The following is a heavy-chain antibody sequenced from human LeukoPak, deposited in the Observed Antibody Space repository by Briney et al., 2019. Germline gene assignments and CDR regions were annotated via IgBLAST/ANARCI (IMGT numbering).Heavy chain of an antibody. Sequence: GGSLRLSCAASGFTLSSYAMSWVRQGPGKGLEWVSAISVSGNTYHADSVKGRFTISRDSSKNTLYLQMNSLRAEDTAVYYCARGPDYGGNSGATAIDYWGQGTLVTVSS. CDR3: ARGPDYGGNSGATAIDY. D-gene: IGHD4-23*01. CDR2: ISVSGNT. J-gene: IGHJ4*02. V-gene: IGHV3-23*01. CDR1: GFTLSSYA.